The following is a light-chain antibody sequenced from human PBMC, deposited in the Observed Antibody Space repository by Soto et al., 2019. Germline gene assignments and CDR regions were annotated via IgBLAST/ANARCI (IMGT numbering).Light chain of an antibody. Sequence: EVVMTQSPATLPVSLGDRATLSCRASQSVSSNVAWYQQKPGLAPRLLIHTSATRATGIPARFSGRGSGTFFPLTISGLQSEDFATYYCQQYDNWPPTTFGQGTRLEI. J-gene: IGKJ5*01. CDR2: TSA. CDR3: QQYDNWPPTT. V-gene: IGKV3-15*01. CDR1: QSVSSN.